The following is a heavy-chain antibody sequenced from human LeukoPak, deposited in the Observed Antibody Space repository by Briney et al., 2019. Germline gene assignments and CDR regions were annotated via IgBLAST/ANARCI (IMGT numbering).Heavy chain of an antibody. D-gene: IGHD1-1*01. CDR3: ARQRYSDY. CDR1: GYTFTSYY. J-gene: IGHJ4*02. V-gene: IGHV1-46*01. CDR2: INPSGGST. Sequence: ASVKVSCKASGYTFTSYYMHWVRQAPGQGLEWMGIINPSGGSTSYAQKFQGRVTMTRDMSTSTVYMELNSLRAEDTAVYFCARQRYSDYWGQGTLVTVSS.